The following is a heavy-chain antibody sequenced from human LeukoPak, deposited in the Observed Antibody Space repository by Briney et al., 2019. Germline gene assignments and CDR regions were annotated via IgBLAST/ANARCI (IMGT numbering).Heavy chain of an antibody. CDR1: GFTFSSYE. V-gene: IGHV3-48*03. J-gene: IGHJ4*02. CDR2: ISSSGSTI. CDR3: AREVARWLQYYFDY. D-gene: IGHD5-24*01. Sequence: GGSLRLSCAASGFTFSSYEMNWVRQAPGKGLEWVSYISSSGSTIYYADSVKGRFTISRDNAKNSLYLQMNSLRAEDTAVYYRAREVARWLQYYFDYWGQGTLVTVSS.